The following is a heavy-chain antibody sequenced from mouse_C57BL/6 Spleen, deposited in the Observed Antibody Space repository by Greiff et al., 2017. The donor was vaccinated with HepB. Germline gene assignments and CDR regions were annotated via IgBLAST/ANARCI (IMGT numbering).Heavy chain of an antibody. CDR2: IDPNSGGT. CDR1: GYTFTSYW. V-gene: IGHV1-72*01. D-gene: IGHD2-4*01. J-gene: IGHJ3*01. Sequence: VQLQQPGAELVKPGASVKLSCKASGYTFTSYWMHWVKQRPGRGLEWIGRIDPNSGGTKYNEKFKSKATLTVDKPSSTAYMQLSSLTSEDSAVYYCARRSDYDDDGAWFAYWGQGTLVTVSA. CDR3: ARRSDYDDDGAWFAY.